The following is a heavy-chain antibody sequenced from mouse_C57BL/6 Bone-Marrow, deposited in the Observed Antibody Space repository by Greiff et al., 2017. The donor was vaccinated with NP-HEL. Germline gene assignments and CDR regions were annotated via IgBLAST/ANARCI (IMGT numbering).Heavy chain of an antibody. CDR1: GYTFTSYW. Sequence: QVQLQQPGAELVKPGASVKMSCKASGYTFTSYWITSVKQRPGQGLEWIGDIYPGSGSTNYNEKFKSKATLTVDPSSSTAYMQLSSLTSEDSAVYYCARSHYYGSRGYWYFDVWGTGTTVTVSS. J-gene: IGHJ1*03. CDR3: ARSHYYGSRGYWYFDV. CDR2: IYPGSGST. V-gene: IGHV1-55*01. D-gene: IGHD1-1*01.